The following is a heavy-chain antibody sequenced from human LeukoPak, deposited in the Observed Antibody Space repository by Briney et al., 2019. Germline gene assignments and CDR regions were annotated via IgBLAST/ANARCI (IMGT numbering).Heavy chain of an antibody. CDR2: IYPGDSDT. V-gene: IGHV5-51*01. D-gene: IGHD2-21*02. J-gene: IGHJ4*02. Sequence: GESLKISCKGSGYSFTSYWIGWVRQMPGKGLEWMGIIYPGDSDTRYSPSFQGQVTISADKSISTAYLQWSSLKASDTAMYYCARHIPYCGGDCYPDYFDYWGQGTLVTVSS. CDR3: ARHIPYCGGDCYPDYFDY. CDR1: GYSFTSYW.